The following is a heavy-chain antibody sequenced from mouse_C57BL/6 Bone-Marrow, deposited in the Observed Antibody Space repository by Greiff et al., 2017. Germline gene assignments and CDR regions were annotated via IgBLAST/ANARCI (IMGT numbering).Heavy chain of an antibody. CDR1: GYSFTSYY. D-gene: IGHD2-4*01. CDR2: IYPGSGNT. Sequence: VQLQQPGPELVKPGASVKISCKASGYSFTSYYIHWVKQRPGQGLEWIGWIYPGSGNTKYNEKFKGKATLTADTSSSTAYMQLSSLTSEDSAVYYCARSMGDYEAWFAYWGQGTLVTVSA. CDR3: ARSMGDYEAWFAY. J-gene: IGHJ3*01. V-gene: IGHV1-66*01.